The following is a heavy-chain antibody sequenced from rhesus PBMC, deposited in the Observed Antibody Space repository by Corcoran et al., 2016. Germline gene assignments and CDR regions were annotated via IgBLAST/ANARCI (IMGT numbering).Heavy chain of an antibody. CDR1: GYTITRYY. J-gene: IGHJ4*01. CDR2: IPPYSPNK. D-gene: IGHD6-31*01. CDR3: TSAAAPAYFDY. V-gene: IGHV1-180*01. Sequence: QEQLVQSGAEIKKPGASVKLSCKASGYTITRYYMHWVRQAHGQGLEWIDLIPPYSPNKGHAHTFQCIVTLTTYTSTSTGSMELSSLRSEDTAVYYCTSAAAPAYFDYWGQGVLVTVSS.